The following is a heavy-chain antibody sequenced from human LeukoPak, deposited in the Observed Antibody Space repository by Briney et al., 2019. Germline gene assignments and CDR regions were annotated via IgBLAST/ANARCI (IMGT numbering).Heavy chain of an antibody. CDR1: GFTFSSYA. D-gene: IGHD1-1*01. V-gene: IGHV3-30-3*01. J-gene: IGHJ4*02. CDR3: ARDRYNWNDGRRSVFDY. Sequence: PGRSLRLSCAASGFTFSSYAMHWVRQAPGEGLEWVAVISYDGGNRYYADSVKGRFTISRDNSKNTLYLQMNSLRGEDTAVYYCARDRYNWNDGRRSVFDYWGQGTLVTVSS. CDR2: ISYDGGNR.